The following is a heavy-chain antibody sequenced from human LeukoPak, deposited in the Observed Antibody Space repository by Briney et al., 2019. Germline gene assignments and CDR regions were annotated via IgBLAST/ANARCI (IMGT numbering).Heavy chain of an antibody. Sequence: GSLRLSCAASGFTFSSYSMNWVRQAPGKGLEWVSSISSSSSYIYYADSVKGRFTISRDNAKNSLYLQMNSLRAEDTAVYYCASRAAAGNWFDPWGQGTLVTVSS. V-gene: IGHV3-21*01. D-gene: IGHD6-13*01. CDR1: GFTFSSYS. J-gene: IGHJ5*02. CDR3: ASRAAAGNWFDP. CDR2: ISSSSSYI.